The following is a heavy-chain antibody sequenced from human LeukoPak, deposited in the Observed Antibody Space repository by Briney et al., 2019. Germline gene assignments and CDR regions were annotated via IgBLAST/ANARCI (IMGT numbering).Heavy chain of an antibody. J-gene: IGHJ4*02. CDR1: GYTFTSYY. V-gene: IGHV1-46*01. CDR3: AREGSSGYYSGY. Sequence: ASVTVSCKASGYTFTSYYMHWVRQAPGQGLEWMGIINPSGGSTSYAQKFQGRVTMTRDTSTSTVYMELSSLRSEDTAVYYCAREGSSGYYSGYWGQGTLVTVSS. D-gene: IGHD3-22*01. CDR2: INPSGGST.